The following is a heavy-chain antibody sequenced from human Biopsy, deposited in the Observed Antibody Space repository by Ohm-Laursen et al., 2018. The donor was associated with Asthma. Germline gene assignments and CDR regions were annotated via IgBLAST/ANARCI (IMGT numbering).Heavy chain of an antibody. D-gene: IGHD3-3*02. CDR2: IKHDGTEK. V-gene: IGHV3-7*01. CDR3: ARTFHFWSPYHAEHYQL. Sequence: SLRLSCAASGSTFGDYWMSWVRQVPGKGLEWVANIKHDGTEKNHVDSLKGRFTISRDNAKNSLYLQMNSLRAEDTVVYYCARTFHFWSPYHAEHYQLWGQGTLVTVSS. J-gene: IGHJ1*01. CDR1: GSTFGDYW.